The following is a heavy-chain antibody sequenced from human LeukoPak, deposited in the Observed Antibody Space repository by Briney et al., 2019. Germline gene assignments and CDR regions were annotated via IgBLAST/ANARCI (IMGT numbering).Heavy chain of an antibody. V-gene: IGHV3-21*01. CDR1: GFTFSSYA. Sequence: GGSLRLSCAASGFTFSSYAMNWVRQAPGKGLEWVSSISSSSSYIYYADSVKGRFTISRDNAKNSLYLQMNSLRAEDTAVYYCARPDTDYGGPFDYWGQGTLVTVSS. CDR3: ARPDTDYGGPFDY. CDR2: ISSSSSYI. D-gene: IGHD4-23*01. J-gene: IGHJ4*02.